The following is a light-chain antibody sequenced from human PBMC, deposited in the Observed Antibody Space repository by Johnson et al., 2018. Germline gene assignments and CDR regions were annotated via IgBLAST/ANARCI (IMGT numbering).Light chain of an antibody. Sequence: QSVLTQPPSVSAAPGQKVTISCSGSSSNIGNNYVSWYQQLPGTAPKLLIYENNKRPSGIPDRFSGSKSGTSATLGITGLQTGDEADYYCGTWDSSLSAGNVLGTWTKVPVL. V-gene: IGLV1-51*02. CDR3: GTWDSSLSAGNV. CDR1: SSNIGNNY. CDR2: ENN. J-gene: IGLJ1*01.